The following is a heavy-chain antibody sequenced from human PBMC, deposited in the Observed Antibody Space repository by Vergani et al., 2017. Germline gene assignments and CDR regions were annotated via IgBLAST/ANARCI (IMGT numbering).Heavy chain of an antibody. D-gene: IGHD1-1*01. CDR2: IYPADSDT. V-gene: IGHV5-51*01. J-gene: IGHJ4*02. CDR3: ARHTTYTDS. CDR1: EYSFGNYW. Sequence: EVELVQSGPEMRKPGESLKISCKGSEYSFGNYWIGWVRQMPGKGLEWMGIIYPADSDTRYSPSFQGQVTISTDKSISTAFLQGDSLTASDTALYYCARHTTYTDSWGQGTLVTVSS.